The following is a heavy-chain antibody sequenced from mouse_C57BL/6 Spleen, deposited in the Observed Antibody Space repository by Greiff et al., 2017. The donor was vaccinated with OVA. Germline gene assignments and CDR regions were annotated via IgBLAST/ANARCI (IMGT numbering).Heavy chain of an antibody. CDR3: ARDLLCPHQGAAMDY. CDR2: IYPGSGST. Sequence: QVQLQQPGAELVKPGASVKMSCKASGYTFTSYWITWVKQRPGQGLEWIGDIYPGSGSTNYNEKFKSKATLTVDTSSSTAYMQLSSLTSEDSAVYYCARDLLCPHQGAAMDYWGQGTSVTVSS. V-gene: IGHV1-55*01. J-gene: IGHJ4*01. CDR1: GYTFTSYW. D-gene: IGHD2-10*01.